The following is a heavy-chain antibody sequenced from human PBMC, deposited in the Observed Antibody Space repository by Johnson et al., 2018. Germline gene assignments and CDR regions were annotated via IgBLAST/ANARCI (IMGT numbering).Heavy chain of an antibody. CDR2: ISGGGGTM. CDR1: EFTFSSYY. CDR3: ARRTKMSLMFNDY. J-gene: IGHJ4*02. V-gene: IGHV3-11*04. D-gene: IGHD3-16*01. Sequence: VQLVESGGGLVTPGGSLRLSCAASEFTFSSYYMSWIRQAPGKGLECISYISGGGGTMYYTDSVMGRFAISRDNAKNSLFLQMNSLRPEDTALYFCARRTKMSLMFNDYWGPGTLVTVSS.